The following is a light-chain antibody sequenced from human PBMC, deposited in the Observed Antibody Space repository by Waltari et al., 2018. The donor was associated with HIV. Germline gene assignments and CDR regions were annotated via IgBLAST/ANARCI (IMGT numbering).Light chain of an antibody. CDR3: QQYGSSPFT. Sequence: EIVLTQSPGTLSLSPGERATLSCRASPSVRSSYLAWYQQKPGQAPRLLIYGASSRATGIPDRFSGSGSGTDFTLTISRLEPEDFAVYYCQQYGSSPFTFGPGTKVDIK. J-gene: IGKJ3*01. CDR1: PSVRSSY. CDR2: GAS. V-gene: IGKV3-20*01.